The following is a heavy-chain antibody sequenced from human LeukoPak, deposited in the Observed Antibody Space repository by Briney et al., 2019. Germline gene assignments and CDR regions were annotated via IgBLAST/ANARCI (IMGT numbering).Heavy chain of an antibody. V-gene: IGHV4-4*07. CDR1: GGSISSYY. CDR2: IYTSGST. CDR3: AGAYYYDSTGRAFDI. D-gene: IGHD3-22*01. J-gene: IGHJ3*02. Sequence: SETLSLTCTVSGGSISSYYWSWIRQPAGKGLEWIGRIYTSGSTNYNPSLKSRVTMSVDTSKNQFSLKLSSVTAADTAVYYCAGAYYYDSTGRAFDIWGQGTMVTVSS.